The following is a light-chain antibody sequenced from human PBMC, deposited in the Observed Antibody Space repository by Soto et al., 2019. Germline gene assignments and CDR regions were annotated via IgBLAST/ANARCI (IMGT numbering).Light chain of an antibody. CDR1: QSVSSSW. CDR2: GAS. J-gene: IGKJ1*01. V-gene: IGKV3-20*01. Sequence: EVVMTQSPATLSVSPGERATLSCRASQSVSSSWLAWYQQKPGQAPRLLVYGASSRATGIPDRFSGSGSGTDFTLIISRLEPEDFAVYYCQQYGGSSWTFGQGTKVDIK. CDR3: QQYGGSSWT.